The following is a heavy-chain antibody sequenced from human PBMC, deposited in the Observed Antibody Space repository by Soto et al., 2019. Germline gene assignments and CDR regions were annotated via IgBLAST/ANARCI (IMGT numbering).Heavy chain of an antibody. D-gene: IGHD2-8*01. Sequence: QVQLQESGPGLVKPSETLSLTCTVSGDSISSSFSWSWIRQPPGGGLEWIGYVSHSGSTRYNPSLQSRVTMSVDTSKNQFSLKLNSVSAADTAVYFCAREYCANDVCFQPDYWGQGTLVTVSS. J-gene: IGHJ4*02. CDR3: AREYCANDVCFQPDY. CDR2: VSHSGST. CDR1: GDSISSSFS. V-gene: IGHV4-59*12.